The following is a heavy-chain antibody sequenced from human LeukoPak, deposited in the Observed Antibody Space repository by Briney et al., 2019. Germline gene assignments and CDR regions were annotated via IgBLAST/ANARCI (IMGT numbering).Heavy chain of an antibody. CDR1: GYSISSDYY. Sequence: SETLSLTCAVSGYSISSDYYWGWIRQPPGKGLEWIGSIYHSGSTYYNPSLKSRVTISVDTSKNQFSLKLSSVTAADTAVYYCARVGYCSGGSCRGGYYYYMDVWGVGTTVTVSS. CDR2: IYHSGST. V-gene: IGHV4-38-2*01. J-gene: IGHJ6*03. CDR3: ARVGYCSGGSCRGGYYYYMDV. D-gene: IGHD2-15*01.